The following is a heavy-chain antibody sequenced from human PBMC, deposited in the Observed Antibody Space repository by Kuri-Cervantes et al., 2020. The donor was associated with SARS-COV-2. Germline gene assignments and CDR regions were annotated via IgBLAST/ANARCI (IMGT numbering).Heavy chain of an antibody. CDR1: GFTFNDYA. J-gene: IGHJ4*02. CDR3: ARGGYSGYEYYFDY. Sequence: LSLTCAASGFTFNDYAMHWVRQAPGKGLEWVSGISWNSGSIGYADSVKGRFTISRDNAKNSLYLQMNSLRAEDTAVYYCARGGYSGYEYYFDYWGQGTLVTVSS. V-gene: IGHV3-9*01. CDR2: ISWNSGSI. D-gene: IGHD5-12*01.